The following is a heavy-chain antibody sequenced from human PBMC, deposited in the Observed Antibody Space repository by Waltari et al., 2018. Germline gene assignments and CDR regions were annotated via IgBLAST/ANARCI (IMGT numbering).Heavy chain of an antibody. CDR1: GFTFSSYS. Sequence: EVQLVESGGGLVKPGGSLRLSCAASGFTFSSYSMNWVRQAPGKGLEWVSSISSSSSYIYYADSVKGRFTISRDNAKNSLYLQMNSLRAEDTAVYYCAREGGNSSSPFDYWGQGTLVTVSS. D-gene: IGHD6-6*01. CDR2: ISSSSSYI. V-gene: IGHV3-21*01. CDR3: AREGGNSSSPFDY. J-gene: IGHJ4*02.